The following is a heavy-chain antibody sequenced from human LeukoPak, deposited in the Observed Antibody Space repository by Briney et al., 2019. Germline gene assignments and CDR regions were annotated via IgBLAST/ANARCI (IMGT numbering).Heavy chain of an antibody. V-gene: IGHV1-18*04. CDR1: GYSFTSYW. D-gene: IGHD5-12*01. CDR3: ARVGGGYSGQDIFDY. Sequence: GESLKISCKGTGYSFTSYWISWVRQMPGKGLEWMGWISAYNGNTNYAQKLQGRVTMTTDTSTSTAYMELRSLRSDDTAVYYCARVGGGYSGQDIFDYWGQGTLVTVSS. J-gene: IGHJ4*02. CDR2: ISAYNGNT.